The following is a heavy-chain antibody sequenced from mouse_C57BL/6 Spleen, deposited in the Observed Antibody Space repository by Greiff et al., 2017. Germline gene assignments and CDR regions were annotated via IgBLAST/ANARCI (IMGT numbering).Heavy chain of an antibody. Sequence: QVQLQQPGAELVKPGASVKLSCKASGYTFTSYWMQWVKQRPGQGLEWIGEIDPSDSYTNYNHKFKGKATLTVDTSSSTAYMQLSSLTSEDSAVYYCARGNGYYEYYFDYWGQGTTLTVSS. J-gene: IGHJ2*01. D-gene: IGHD2-3*01. CDR3: ARGNGYYEYYFDY. CDR2: IDPSDSYT. V-gene: IGHV1-50*01. CDR1: GYTFTSYW.